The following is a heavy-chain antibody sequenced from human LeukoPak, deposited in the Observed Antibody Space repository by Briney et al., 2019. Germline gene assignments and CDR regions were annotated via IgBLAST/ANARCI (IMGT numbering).Heavy chain of an antibody. D-gene: IGHD1-26*01. Sequence: PSETLSLTCSVSGGSIRSSSYYWGWIRQPPGKGLEWIGSIYYSGSTYYNPSLKSRVTISVDTSKNQFSLKLSSVTAADTAVYYCARGLRWDLSIPGTSALDYWGQGTLVTVSS. CDR3: ARGLRWDLSIPGTSALDY. CDR2: IYYSGST. CDR1: GGSIRSSSYY. J-gene: IGHJ4*02. V-gene: IGHV4-39*01.